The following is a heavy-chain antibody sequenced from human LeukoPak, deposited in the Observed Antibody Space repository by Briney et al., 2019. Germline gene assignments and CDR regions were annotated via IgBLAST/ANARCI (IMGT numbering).Heavy chain of an antibody. CDR3: AKDRRLACSSTSCYVGLLDY. J-gene: IGHJ4*02. CDR2: ISYDGSNK. Sequence: GGSLRLSCAVSGFTFSSYGMHWVRQAPGKGLEWVAVISYDGSNKYYADSVKGRFTISRDNSKNTLYLQMNSLRAEDTAVYYCAKDRRLACSSTSCYVGLLDYWGQGTLVTVSS. D-gene: IGHD2-2*01. V-gene: IGHV3-30*18. CDR1: GFTFSSYG.